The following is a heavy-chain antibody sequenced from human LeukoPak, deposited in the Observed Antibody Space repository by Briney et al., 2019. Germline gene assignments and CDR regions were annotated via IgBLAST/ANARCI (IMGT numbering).Heavy chain of an antibody. CDR3: AKERAAVYNA. CDR1: GFIFSSNA. D-gene: IGHD6-13*01. Sequence: GGSLRLSCAASGFIFSSNAMSWVRQAPGKGLEWVAALSSSGESTYYADSVKGRFTISRDTSKNMLYLQMNSLRAEDTAVYYCAKERAAVYNAWGQGTLVTVSS. V-gene: IGHV3-23*01. CDR2: LSSSGEST. J-gene: IGHJ4*02.